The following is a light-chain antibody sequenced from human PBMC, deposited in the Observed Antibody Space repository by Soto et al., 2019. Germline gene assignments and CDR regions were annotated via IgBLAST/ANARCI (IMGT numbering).Light chain of an antibody. Sequence: DIQMTQSPSTLSASVGDRVTITCRASQSIGSWLAWYQQKPGKAPKFLIYDASSLESGVPSRFSGSGSGTEFSLTISSLQPDDFATYYCQQCNSLPLTFGQGTRLEIK. CDR1: QSIGSW. V-gene: IGKV1-5*01. J-gene: IGKJ5*01. CDR3: QQCNSLPLT. CDR2: DAS.